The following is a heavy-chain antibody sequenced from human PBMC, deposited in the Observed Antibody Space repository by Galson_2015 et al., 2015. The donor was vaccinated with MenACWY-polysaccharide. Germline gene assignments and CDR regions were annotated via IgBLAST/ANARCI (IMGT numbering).Heavy chain of an antibody. V-gene: IGHV1-8*01. CDR3: ARGGKYYYDSSGYLNWFDP. D-gene: IGHD3-22*01. CDR1: GYSFSSYD. J-gene: IGHJ5*02. Sequence: SVKVSCMASGYSFSSYDINWVRQTTGQGLEWMGWMNPNSGNTGYGQKFQGRVTMTRNTSISIAYMELSSLRSEDTAVYYCARGGKYYYDSSGYLNWFDPWGQGTLVTVSS. CDR2: MNPNSGNT.